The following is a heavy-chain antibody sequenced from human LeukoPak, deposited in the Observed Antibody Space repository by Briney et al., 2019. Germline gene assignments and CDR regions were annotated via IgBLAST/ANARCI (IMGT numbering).Heavy chain of an antibody. CDR1: GFTFSSYA. D-gene: IGHD3-22*01. J-gene: IGHJ4*02. CDR2: ISYDGSNK. V-gene: IGHV3-30*04. Sequence: GRSLRLSCAASGFTFSSYAMHWVRQAPGKGLEWVAVISYDGSNKYYADSVKGRFTISRDNSKNTLYLQMNSLRAEDTAVYYCARDETYYYDSSGYYYSFSIDYWGQGTLATVSS. CDR3: ARDETYYYDSSGYYYSFSIDY.